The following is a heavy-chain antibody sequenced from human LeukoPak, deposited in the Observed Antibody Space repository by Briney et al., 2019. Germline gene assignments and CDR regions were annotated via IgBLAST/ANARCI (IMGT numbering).Heavy chain of an antibody. CDR1: GFTFSSYA. CDR3: AREGYDSSGYPYGDY. V-gene: IGHV3-30-3*01. Sequence: PGGSLRLSCAASGFTFSSYAMHWVRQAPGKGLEWVAVISYDGSNKYYADSVKGRFTISRDNSKNTLYLQVNSLRAEDTAVYYCAREGYDSSGYPYGDYWGQGTLVTVSS. J-gene: IGHJ4*02. CDR2: ISYDGSNK. D-gene: IGHD3-22*01.